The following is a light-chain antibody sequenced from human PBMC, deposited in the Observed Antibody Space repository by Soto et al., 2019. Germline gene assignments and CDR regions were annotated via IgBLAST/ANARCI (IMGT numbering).Light chain of an antibody. V-gene: IGLV2-14*01. Sequence: QSVLTQPASVSGSPGQSITISCTGTSSDVGGYNYVSWYQQHPCKAPKLMIYDVSNRPSGVSNRFSGSKSGNTASLTISGLQAEDEADYCCSSYTSSSTFYVFGTGTKSTVL. J-gene: IGLJ1*01. CDR3: SSYTSSSTFYV. CDR1: SSDVGGYNY. CDR2: DVS.